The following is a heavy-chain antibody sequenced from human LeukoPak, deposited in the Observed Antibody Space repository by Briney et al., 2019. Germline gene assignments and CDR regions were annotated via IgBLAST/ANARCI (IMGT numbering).Heavy chain of an antibody. Sequence: ASVKVSCKASGYTFTSYYMHWVRQAPGQGLEWMGTINPSGGSTSYAQKFQGRVTMTRDTSTSTVYMELSSLRSEDTAVYYCARAPVRRYDILTGYFRAFDIWGQGTMVTVSS. J-gene: IGHJ3*02. CDR1: GYTFTSYY. CDR3: ARAPVRRYDILTGYFRAFDI. D-gene: IGHD3-9*01. V-gene: IGHV1-46*03. CDR2: INPSGGST.